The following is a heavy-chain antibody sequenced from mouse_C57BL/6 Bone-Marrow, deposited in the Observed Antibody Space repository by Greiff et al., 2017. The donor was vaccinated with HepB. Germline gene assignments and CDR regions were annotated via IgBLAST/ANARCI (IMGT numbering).Heavy chain of an antibody. J-gene: IGHJ3*01. CDR3: ATNGSPWFAY. Sequence: EVQVVESGGGLVKPGGSLKLSCAASGFTFSDYGMHWVRQAPEKGLELVAYISSGSSTIYYADTVKGRFTISRDNAKNTLFLQMTSLRSEDTAMYYCATNGSPWFAYWGQGTLVTVSA. V-gene: IGHV5-17*01. CDR1: GFTFSDYG. D-gene: IGHD1-1*01. CDR2: ISSGSSTI.